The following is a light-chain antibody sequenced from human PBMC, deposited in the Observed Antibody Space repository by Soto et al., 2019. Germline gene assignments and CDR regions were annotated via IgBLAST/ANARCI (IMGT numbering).Light chain of an antibody. CDR1: NSNIGRKT. CDR2: NNN. Sequence: QSLLTQSPSASATPGQRVTISCSGSNSNIGRKTVDWYQQVAGTAPKLLIYNNNRRPSGVPDRFSGSKSGTSASLAISGLQSEDEADYYCAAWYDTLNGRYVFGTGTKFTVL. V-gene: IGLV1-44*01. CDR3: AAWYDTLNGRYV. J-gene: IGLJ1*01.